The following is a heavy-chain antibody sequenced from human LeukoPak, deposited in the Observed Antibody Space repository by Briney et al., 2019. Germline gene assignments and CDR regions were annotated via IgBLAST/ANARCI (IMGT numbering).Heavy chain of an antibody. J-gene: IGHJ4*02. CDR1: GGSISSSN. V-gene: IGHV3-48*03. CDR2: ISSGGSTI. Sequence: GTLSLTCAVSGGSISSSNWWSWVRQPPGKGLEWVSYISSGGSTIYYADSVKGRFTISRDNAKNSLYLQMNSLRADDTAVYYCARKYYGSVDYWGQGTLVTVSS. D-gene: IGHD3-10*01. CDR3: ARKYYGSVDY.